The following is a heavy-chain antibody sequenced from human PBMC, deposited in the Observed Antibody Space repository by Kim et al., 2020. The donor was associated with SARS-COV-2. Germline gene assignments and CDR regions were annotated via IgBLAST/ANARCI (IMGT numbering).Heavy chain of an antibody. Sequence: GESLKISCKGSGYSFTSYWIGWVRQMPGKGLEWMGIIYPGDSDTRYSPSFQGQVTISADKSISTAYLQWSSLKASDTAMYYCARGGCGSCYSSYYYGMDVWGQGTTVTVSS. D-gene: IGHD2-15*01. CDR2: IYPGDSDT. CDR3: ARGGCGSCYSSYYYGMDV. CDR1: GYSFTSYW. J-gene: IGHJ6*02. V-gene: IGHV5-51*01.